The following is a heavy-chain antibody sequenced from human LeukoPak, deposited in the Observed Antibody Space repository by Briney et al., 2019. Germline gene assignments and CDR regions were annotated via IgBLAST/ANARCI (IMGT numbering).Heavy chain of an antibody. CDR3: ARVPPSAHQLLSSDY. V-gene: IGHV1-18*04. J-gene: IGHJ4*02. CDR1: VYTFTNYG. D-gene: IGHD2-2*01. Sequence: ASLMVSCKTSVYTFTNYGISWVRQAPGQGLEWMSWISANNGETRYAQNFQGRVTMTTDTSTTTAYMELRSLRSDDTAVYYCARVPPSAHQLLSSDYWGQGTQVTVSS. CDR2: ISANNGET.